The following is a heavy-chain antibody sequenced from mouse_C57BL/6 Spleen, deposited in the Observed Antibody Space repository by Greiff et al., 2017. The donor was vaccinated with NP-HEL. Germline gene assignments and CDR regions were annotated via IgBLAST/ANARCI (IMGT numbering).Heavy chain of an antibody. Sequence: EVMLVESGGGLVQPGGSMKLSCAASGFTFSDAWMDWVRQSPEKGLEWVAEIRNKANNHATYYAESVKGRFTISRDDSKSSVYLQMNSLRAEDTGIYYCTPLITTVVGAMDYWGQGTSVTVSS. V-gene: IGHV6-6*01. CDR2: IRNKANNHAT. J-gene: IGHJ4*01. D-gene: IGHD1-1*01. CDR1: GFTFSDAW. CDR3: TPLITTVVGAMDY.